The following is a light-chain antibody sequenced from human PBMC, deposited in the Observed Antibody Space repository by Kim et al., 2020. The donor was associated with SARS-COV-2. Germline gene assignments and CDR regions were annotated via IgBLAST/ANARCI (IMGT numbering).Light chain of an antibody. V-gene: IGKV3-20*01. CDR3: QQFHVLPWM. Sequence: EVVLTQSPSTLSLSPGDRATLSCRASQSLGNNYLAWYQQRPGQAPRLLIYGASNRATGIPGRFSGSGSGTDFTLTISRLEPEDFVVYFCQQFHVLPWMFGRGTKVDIK. CDR2: GAS. CDR1: QSLGNNY. J-gene: IGKJ1*01.